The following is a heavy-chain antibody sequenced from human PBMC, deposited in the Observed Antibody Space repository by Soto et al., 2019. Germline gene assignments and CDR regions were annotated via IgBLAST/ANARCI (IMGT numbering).Heavy chain of an antibody. CDR1: GGSISSGGYS. Sequence: PSETLSLTCAVSGGSISSGGYSWSWIRQPPGKGLEWIGYIYHSGSTYYNPSFKSRVTISVDRSKNQFSLKLSSVTAADTAVYYCARVPGPWGQGTLVTVSS. CDR3: ARVPGP. CDR2: IYHSGST. V-gene: IGHV4-30-2*01. J-gene: IGHJ5*02.